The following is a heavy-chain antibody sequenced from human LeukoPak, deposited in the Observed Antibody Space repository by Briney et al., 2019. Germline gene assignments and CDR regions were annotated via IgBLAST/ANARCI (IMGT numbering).Heavy chain of an antibody. CDR3: ARFVGACSGGSCYSDY. CDR2: IYPGDSDT. D-gene: IGHD2-15*01. CDR1: RYSFTSYW. J-gene: IGHJ4*02. V-gene: IGHV5-51*01. Sequence: NAGESLKISCKGSRYSFTSYWIGWVRQMPGKGLEWMGIIYPGDSDTRYSPSFQGQVTISADKSISTAYLQWNSLKASDTAMYYCARFVGACSGGSCYSDYWGQGTLVTVSS.